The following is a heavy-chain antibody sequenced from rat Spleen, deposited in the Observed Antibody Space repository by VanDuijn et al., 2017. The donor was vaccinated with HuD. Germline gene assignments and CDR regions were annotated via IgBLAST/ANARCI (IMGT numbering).Heavy chain of an antibody. CDR2: IRYSGST. J-gene: IGHJ1*01. CDR1: GYSIPSNY. D-gene: IGHD1-2*01. V-gene: IGHV3-1*01. Sequence: EVQLQESGPGLVKPSQSLSLTCSVTGYSIPSNYWGWIRKFPGNKMEWMGYIRYSGSTSYNPSLKSRISITRDTSKNQLFLQLNSVTTEDTATYYCQRYSIYGYFDFWGPGTMVTVSS. CDR3: QRYSIYGYFDF.